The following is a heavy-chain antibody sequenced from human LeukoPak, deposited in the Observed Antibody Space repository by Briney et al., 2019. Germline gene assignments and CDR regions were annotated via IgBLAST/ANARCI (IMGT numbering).Heavy chain of an antibody. V-gene: IGHV3-30*02. CDR2: IRYDGSNK. CDR1: GFTFSSYG. Sequence: GGSLRLSCAASGFTFSSYGMHWVRQAPGKGLEWVAFIRYDGSNKYYADSVKCRFTISRDNSKNTLYLQMNSLRAEDTAVYYCAKDPLPLFGMIVVVIAYYFDYWGQGTLVTVSS. D-gene: IGHD3-22*01. CDR3: AKDPLPLFGMIVVVIAYYFDY. J-gene: IGHJ4*02.